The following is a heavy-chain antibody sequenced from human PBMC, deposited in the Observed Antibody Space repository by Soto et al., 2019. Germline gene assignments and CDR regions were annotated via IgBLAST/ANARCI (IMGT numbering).Heavy chain of an antibody. CDR1: GYTFIGFS. CDR3: SKGRWTVGHCSGGSCYDGMDV. D-gene: IGHD2-15*01. V-gene: IGHV1-2*02. Sequence: QVQLVQSGAEVKKPGASVKVSCESSGYTFIGFSLHWVRQAPGQGLEWMGWINPKNGDTYYSQKFQGRVTMTRDTSINTVYMELNSLKSDDTAVYYCSKGRWTVGHCSGGSCYDGMDVCGQGTTVTVSS. CDR2: INPKNGDT. J-gene: IGHJ6*02.